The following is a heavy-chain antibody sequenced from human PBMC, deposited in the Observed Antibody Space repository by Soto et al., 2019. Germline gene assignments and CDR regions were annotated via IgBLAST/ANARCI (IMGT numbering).Heavy chain of an antibody. J-gene: IGHJ3*02. D-gene: IGHD1-26*01. CDR2: IRSKANSYAT. CDR1: GFTFSGSA. CDR3: TRVPRDGGSYSGAFDI. Sequence: PGGSLRLSCAASGFTFSGSAMHWVRQASGKGLEWIGRIRSKANSYATAYAASVKGRFTISRDDSKKTAYLQMNNLKTEDTAVYYCTRVPRDGGSYSGAFDIWGQGTMVTVSS. V-gene: IGHV3-73*01.